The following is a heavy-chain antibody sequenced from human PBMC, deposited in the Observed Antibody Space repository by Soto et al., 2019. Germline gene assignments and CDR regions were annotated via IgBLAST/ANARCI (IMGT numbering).Heavy chain of an antibody. V-gene: IGHV4-61*08. CDR3: ARGFSSVSMDA. CDR2: IYSSGSA. Sequence: PSETLSLTCTVSGDSVSSGGYYWSWIRQPPGKGLEWIGYIYSSGSANYSPSLKSRVTISRDTSKNQISLKVASVTAADTAGYYCARGFSSVSMDAWGQGTTVTVS. J-gene: IGHJ6*02. D-gene: IGHD6-19*01. CDR1: GDSVSSGGYY.